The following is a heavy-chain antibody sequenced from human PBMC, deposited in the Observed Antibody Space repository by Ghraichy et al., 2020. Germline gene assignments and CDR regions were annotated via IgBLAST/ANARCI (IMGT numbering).Heavy chain of an antibody. V-gene: IGHV3-15*01. CDR3: NTQLKYYDFWGGRSYFDS. Sequence: GGSLRLSCAASGFTFTNAWVSWVRQAPGKGLEWVGRIKSKTDGGTTDYATPVKGRFIISRDDSKDSLYLQMNTLKTEDTAVYYCNTQLKYYDFWGGRSYFDSWGKGTLVTVSS. D-gene: IGHD3-3*01. J-gene: IGHJ4*02. CDR2: IKSKTDGGTT. CDR1: GFTFTNAW.